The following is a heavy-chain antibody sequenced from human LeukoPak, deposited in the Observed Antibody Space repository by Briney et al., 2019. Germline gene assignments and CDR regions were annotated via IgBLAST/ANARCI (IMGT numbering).Heavy chain of an antibody. Sequence: GGSLRLSCVASGLNFDDSAMHWVRQAPGQGLEWVSLISADGGSTFSANSVKGRFSISRDNSKNSLYLQMNSLRSEDTAMYYCAKESGKFDYWGQGNLVAVSS. CDR2: ISADGGST. J-gene: IGHJ4*02. CDR1: GLNFDDSA. CDR3: AKESGKFDY. V-gene: IGHV3-43*02.